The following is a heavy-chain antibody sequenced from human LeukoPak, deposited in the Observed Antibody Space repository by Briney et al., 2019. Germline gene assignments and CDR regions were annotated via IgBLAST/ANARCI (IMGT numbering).Heavy chain of an antibody. Sequence: ASVKVSCKASSYTFTRYGISWVRQAPGQGLERIGWISGSNGNTNYAQKFLGRVTMTTDTSTSTAYMELRSLTSDDTAVYYCARSGRGTYYYFDLWGQGTLVTVSS. V-gene: IGHV1-18*01. D-gene: IGHD5-12*01. J-gene: IGHJ4*02. CDR2: ISGSNGNT. CDR3: ARSGRGTYYYFDL. CDR1: SYTFTRYG.